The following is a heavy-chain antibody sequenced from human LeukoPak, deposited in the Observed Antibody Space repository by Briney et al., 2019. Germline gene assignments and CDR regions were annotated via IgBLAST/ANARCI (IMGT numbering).Heavy chain of an antibody. CDR3: AKDDAWGRYKD. CDR2: ISPSGGIT. V-gene: IGHV3-23*01. D-gene: IGHD3-16*01. CDR1: GFTFSSYE. Sequence: GGSLRLSCAASGFTFSSYEMNWVRQAPGKGLEWVSGISPSGGITYYTDSVKGRFTISRDNSKNTVSLQMNSLRGDDTAVYYCAKDDAWGRYKDWGQGTLVTVSS. J-gene: IGHJ1*01.